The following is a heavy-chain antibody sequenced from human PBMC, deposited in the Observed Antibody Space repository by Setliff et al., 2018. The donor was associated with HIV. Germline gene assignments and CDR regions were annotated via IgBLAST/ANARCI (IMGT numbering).Heavy chain of an antibody. V-gene: IGHV1-3*01. Sequence: ASVKVSCKASGYTFTNSGMHWMRQAPGQRPEWMGCINGGSGKTEYSQKFQSRVPITRDTSASTDYMELSSLRYEDTAVYYCAREGEVSGWSRLDNWGQGTLVTVSS. J-gene: IGHJ4*02. CDR2: INGGSGKT. CDR1: GYTFTNSG. CDR3: AREGEVSGWSRLDN. D-gene: IGHD6-19*01.